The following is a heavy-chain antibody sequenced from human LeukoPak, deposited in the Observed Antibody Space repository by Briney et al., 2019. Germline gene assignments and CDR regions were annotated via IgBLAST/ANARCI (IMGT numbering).Heavy chain of an antibody. Sequence: ASVKVSCKASGYTFTSYAMNWVRQAPGQGLEWLGGIIPIFDTANYAQKSQGRVTITADESMSTAYMELSSLRSEDTAVYYCARTPGVIIAGASFRPDASPYYYYYMDVWGKGTTVTVSS. CDR3: ARTPGVIIAGASFRPDASPYYYYYMDV. D-gene: IGHD3-10*01. CDR1: GYTFTSYA. V-gene: IGHV1-69*13. CDR2: IIPIFDTA. J-gene: IGHJ6*03.